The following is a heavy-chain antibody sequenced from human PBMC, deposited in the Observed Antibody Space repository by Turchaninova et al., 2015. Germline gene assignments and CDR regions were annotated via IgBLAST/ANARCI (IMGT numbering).Heavy chain of an antibody. J-gene: IGHJ5*01. Sequence: PNYNPSLESRLTISVDKSNNQFSLRLSSVAAADTAVSYCARVPPEGFLDSWGQGTLVTVSS. CDR2: P. V-gene: IGHV4/OR15-8*01. CDR3: ARVPPEGFLDS. D-gene: IGHD2/OR15-2a*01.